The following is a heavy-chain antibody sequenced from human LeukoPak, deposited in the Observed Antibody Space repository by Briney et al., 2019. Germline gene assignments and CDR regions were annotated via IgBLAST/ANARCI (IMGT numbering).Heavy chain of an antibody. CDR1: VFTFSSYS. D-gene: IGHD3-16*01. CDR3: ASDWGVRYYYYMDV. V-gene: IGHV3-48*01. J-gene: IGHJ6*03. Sequence: GGSLRLSCAASVFTFSSYSMNWVRQAPGKGLEWVSYISSSSSTIYYADSVKGRFTISRDNAKNSLYLQMNSLRAEDTAVYYCASDWGVRYYYYMDVWGKGTTVTVSS. CDR2: ISSSSSTI.